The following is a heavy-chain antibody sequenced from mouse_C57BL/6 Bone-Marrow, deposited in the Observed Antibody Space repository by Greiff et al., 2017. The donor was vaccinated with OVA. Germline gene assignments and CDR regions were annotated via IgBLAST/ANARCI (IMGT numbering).Heavy chain of an antibody. Sequence: VHLVESGSELRSPGSSVKLSCKDFDSEVFPIAYMSWVRQKPGHGFEWIGGILPSIGRTIYGEKFEDKATLDADTLSNTAYLELNSLTSEDSAIYYCARRYGSSYNWYFDVWGTGTTVTVSS. J-gene: IGHJ1*03. CDR3: ARRYGSSYNWYFDV. CDR1: DSEVFPIAY. CDR2: ILPSIGRT. D-gene: IGHD1-1*01. V-gene: IGHV15-2*01.